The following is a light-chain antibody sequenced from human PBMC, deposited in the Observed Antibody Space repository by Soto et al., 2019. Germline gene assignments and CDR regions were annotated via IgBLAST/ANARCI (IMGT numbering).Light chain of an antibody. J-gene: IGLJ2*01. CDR2: EVT. CDR3: SSYAGSINYVV. CDR1: SSDVGGYNY. V-gene: IGLV2-8*01. Sequence: QSVLTQPPSASGSPGQSVTISCTGTSSDVGGYNYVSWYQQHPGKAPKLMIYEVTMRPSGVPDRFSGSKSGNTASLTVSGLQADDEADYYCSSYAGSINYVVFGGGTKLPS.